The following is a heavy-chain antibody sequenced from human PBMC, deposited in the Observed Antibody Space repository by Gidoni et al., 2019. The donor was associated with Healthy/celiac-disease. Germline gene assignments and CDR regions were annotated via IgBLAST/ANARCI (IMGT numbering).Heavy chain of an antibody. CDR2: ISYDGSNK. D-gene: IGHD3-22*01. V-gene: IGHV3-30*18. J-gene: IGHJ4*02. Sequence: QVQLVESGGGVVQPGRSLRLSCAASGFTFSSYGMHWVRKAPGKGLEWVAVISYDGSNKYYADSVKGRFTISRDNSKNTLYLQMNSLRAEDTAVYYCAKDPYDSSGYYYAPGDYWGQGTLVTVSS. CDR3: AKDPYDSSGYYYAPGDY. CDR1: GFTFSSYG.